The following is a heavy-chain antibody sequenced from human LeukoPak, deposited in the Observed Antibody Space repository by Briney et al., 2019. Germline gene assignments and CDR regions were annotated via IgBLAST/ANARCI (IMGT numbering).Heavy chain of an antibody. CDR3: AKDSSSSSPTPYYFDY. V-gene: IGHV3-23*01. CDR2: ISGSGGST. Sequence: GGPLRLSCAASGFTFSSYAMSWVRQAPGKGLEWVSAISGSGGSTYYADSVKGRFTISRDNSKNTLYLQMNSLRAEDTAVYYCAKDSSSSSPTPYYFDYWGQGTLVTVSS. J-gene: IGHJ4*02. D-gene: IGHD6-6*01. CDR1: GFTFSSYA.